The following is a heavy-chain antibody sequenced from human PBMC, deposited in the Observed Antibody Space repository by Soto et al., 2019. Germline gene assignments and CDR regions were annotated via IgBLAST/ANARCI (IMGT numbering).Heavy chain of an antibody. CDR3: AKEGEHSSGWANFDY. CDR1: GFTFSSYA. J-gene: IGHJ4*02. V-gene: IGHV3-23*01. D-gene: IGHD6-19*01. Sequence: GGSLRLSCAASGFTFSSYAMSWVRQAPGKGLEWVSAISGSGVGTYYADSVKGRFTISRDNSKNTLYLQMNSLRAEDTAVYYCAKEGEHSSGWANFDYWGQGTLVTVSS. CDR2: ISGSGVGT.